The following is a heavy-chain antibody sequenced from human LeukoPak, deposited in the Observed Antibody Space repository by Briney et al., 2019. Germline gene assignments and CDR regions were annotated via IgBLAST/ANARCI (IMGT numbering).Heavy chain of an antibody. CDR1: GFTVSGSY. CDR3: ARERVVDTYNMDV. CDR2: VYSGGDT. V-gene: IGHV3-53*01. D-gene: IGHD5-18*01. Sequence: GGSLRLSCAASGFTVSGSYMSWVRQAPVKGLEWVSIVYSGGDTYYADSAKGRFTVSRDNSKNTVYLQMNSLRAEDTAVYYCARERVVDTYNMDVWGQGTTVTVSS. J-gene: IGHJ6*02.